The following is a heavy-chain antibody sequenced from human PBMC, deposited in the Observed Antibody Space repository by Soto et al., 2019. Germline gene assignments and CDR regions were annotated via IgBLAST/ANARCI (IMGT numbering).Heavy chain of an antibody. D-gene: IGHD3-22*01. Sequence: EVQLVESGGGLVQPGKSLKLSCVAIGFTFEDHAMHWIRQVPGKGLEWVAGINWNSGITGYAASVKGRFTISRDNANNSLHLEMNSLKSEDTALYYCTKGRGALTVVSNWFDPWGQGTPVTVSS. J-gene: IGHJ5*02. CDR3: TKGRGALTVVSNWFDP. V-gene: IGHV3-9*01. CDR1: GFTFEDHA. CDR2: INWNSGIT.